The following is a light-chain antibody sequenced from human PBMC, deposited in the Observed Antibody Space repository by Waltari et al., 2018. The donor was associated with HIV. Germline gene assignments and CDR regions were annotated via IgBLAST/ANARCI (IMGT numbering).Light chain of an antibody. Sequence: QSVLTQPPSASGTPGQRITISCSGRSSNIGSNYVYWYQQLPGTAPKLLIYRNNQRPSGVPDRFSGSKSGTSASLAITGLQLEDEGDYFCQSYDSSLSVIFGGGTKLTVL. J-gene: IGLJ2*01. CDR2: RNN. CDR3: QSYDSSLSVI. V-gene: IGLV1-47*01. CDR1: SSNIGSNY.